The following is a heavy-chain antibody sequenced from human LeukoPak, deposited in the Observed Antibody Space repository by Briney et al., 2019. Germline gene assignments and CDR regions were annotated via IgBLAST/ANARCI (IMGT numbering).Heavy chain of an antibody. CDR1: GYTFTSYD. D-gene: IGHD3-22*01. Sequence: GASVKVSCKASGYTFTSYDINWVRQATGQGLEWMGWMNPNSGNTGYAQKFQGRVTMTRNTSISTAYMELSSLRSEDTAVYYCARRSAYYDSSGYYSLFDYWGQGTLVTVSS. J-gene: IGHJ4*02. CDR2: MNPNSGNT. V-gene: IGHV1-8*01. CDR3: ARRSAYYDSSGYYSLFDY.